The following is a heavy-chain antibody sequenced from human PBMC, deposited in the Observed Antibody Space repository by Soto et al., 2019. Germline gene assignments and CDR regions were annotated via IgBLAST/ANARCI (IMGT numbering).Heavy chain of an antibody. CDR3: ASPASVVATITDCHY. CDR1: GFTFSSYA. V-gene: IGHV3-23*01. D-gene: IGHD5-12*01. CDR2: ISGSGGST. Sequence: PGGSLRLSCAAPGFTFSSYAMSWFRQPPGKGLEWVSAISGSGGSTYYADSVKGRFTISRDNSKNTLYLQMNSLRAEDTAVYYCASPASVVATITDCHYWGQGTLVTVSS. J-gene: IGHJ4*02.